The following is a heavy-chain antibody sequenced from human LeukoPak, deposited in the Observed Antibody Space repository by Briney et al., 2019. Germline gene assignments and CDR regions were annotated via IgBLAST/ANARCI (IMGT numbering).Heavy chain of an antibody. CDR2: IIPIFGTA. V-gene: IGHV1-69*13. Sequence: GASVNVSCKASGGTFSSYAISWVRQAPGQGLEWMGGIIPIFGTANYAQKFQGRVTITADESTSTAYMELSSLRSEDTAVYYCRSSGWYQNYYYYMDVWGKGTTVTISS. CDR3: RSSGWYQNYYYYMDV. J-gene: IGHJ6*03. D-gene: IGHD6-19*01. CDR1: GGTFSSYA.